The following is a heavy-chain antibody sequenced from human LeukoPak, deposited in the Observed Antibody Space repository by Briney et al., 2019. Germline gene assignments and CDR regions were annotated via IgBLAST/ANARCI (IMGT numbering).Heavy chain of an antibody. Sequence: SETLSLTCTVSGGSISYYYWSWIRQPPGKGLELIGYIYYSGSTNYNPSLKSRVTISVDTSKNQFSLRLSSVTAADTAVYYCARDVGGGWLQSWGQGTLVTVSS. V-gene: IGHV4-59*01. D-gene: IGHD5-24*01. J-gene: IGHJ4*02. CDR2: IYYSGST. CDR1: GGSISYYY. CDR3: ARDVGGGWLQS.